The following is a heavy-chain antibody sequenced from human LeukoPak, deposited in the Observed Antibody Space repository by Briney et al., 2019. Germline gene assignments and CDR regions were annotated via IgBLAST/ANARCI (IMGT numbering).Heavy chain of an antibody. CDR2: IYITGST. CDR1: GGSITSYY. V-gene: IGHV4-4*07. CDR3: ARGRYLTTSGGAAAGFLDY. D-gene: IGHD6-13*01. J-gene: IGHJ4*02. Sequence: TSETLSLTCTVSGGSITSYYWSWIRRSAGKGLEWIGRIYITGSTTYNPSLRSRVTMSLGTSKNQFSLKLSSVTAADTAVYYCARGRYLTTSGGAAAGFLDYWGQGSLVTVST.